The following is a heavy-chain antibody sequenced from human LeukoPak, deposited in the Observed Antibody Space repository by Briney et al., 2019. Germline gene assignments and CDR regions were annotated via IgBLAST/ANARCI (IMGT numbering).Heavy chain of an antibody. V-gene: IGHV3-30*02. J-gene: IGHJ6*04. CDR3: AKDYYYGSGSLWCMDV. CDR2: IRYDGSNK. Sequence: GGSLRLSCAASGFTFSSYAMSWVRQAPGKGLEWVAFIRYDGSNKYYADSVKGRFTISRDNSKNTLYLQMDSLRAEDTAVYYCAKDYYYGSGSLWCMDVWGKGTTVTVSS. D-gene: IGHD3-10*01. CDR1: GFTFSSYA.